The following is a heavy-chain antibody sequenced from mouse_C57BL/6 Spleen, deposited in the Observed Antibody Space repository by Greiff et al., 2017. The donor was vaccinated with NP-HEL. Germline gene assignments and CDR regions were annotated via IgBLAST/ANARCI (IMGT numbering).Heavy chain of an antibody. CDR2: IDPSDSYT. Sequence: QVPLQQPGAELVKPGASVKLSCKASGYTFTSYWMQWVKQRPGQGLEWIGEIDPSDSYTNYNQKFKGKATLTVDTSSSTAYMQLSSLTSEDSAVYYCARGAAQATGYWYFDVWGTGTTVTVSS. V-gene: IGHV1-50*01. CDR1: GYTFTSYW. CDR3: ARGAAQATGYWYFDV. D-gene: IGHD3-2*02. J-gene: IGHJ1*03.